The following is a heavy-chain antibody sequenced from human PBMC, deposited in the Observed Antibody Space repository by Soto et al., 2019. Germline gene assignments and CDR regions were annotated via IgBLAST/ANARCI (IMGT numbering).Heavy chain of an antibody. CDR3: ARDHSTSWYLGYYYGMDV. D-gene: IGHD6-13*01. CDR2: ISAYNGNT. Sequence: XSVKVSCQAPGYTFTRHCICWGRQAPGQGLEWMGWISAYNGNTNYAQKLQGRVTMTTDTSTSTAYMELRSLRSDDTAVYYCARDHSTSWYLGYYYGMDVCGQVTTVIASS. V-gene: IGHV1-18*01. J-gene: IGHJ6*02. CDR1: GYTFTRHC.